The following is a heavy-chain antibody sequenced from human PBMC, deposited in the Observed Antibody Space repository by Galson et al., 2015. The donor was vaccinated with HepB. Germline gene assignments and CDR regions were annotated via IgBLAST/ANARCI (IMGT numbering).Heavy chain of an antibody. CDR1: GYSFTTYW. CDR3: ARGLGSSNWYWFDP. D-gene: IGHD6-13*01. J-gene: IGHJ5*02. CDR2: INPGASDT. V-gene: IGHV5-51*03. Sequence: QSGAEVKKPGESLKISCQGSGYSFTTYWIAWVRQMPGKALEGMGSINPGASDTSYSPSFQGQVTISADKSISAAYLQWSSLKASDSAMYYCARGLGSSNWYWFDPWGQGTLVTVSS.